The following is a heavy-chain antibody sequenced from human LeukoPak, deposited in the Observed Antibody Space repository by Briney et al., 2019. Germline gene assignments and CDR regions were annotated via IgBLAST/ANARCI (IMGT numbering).Heavy chain of an antibody. Sequence: PGGSLRLSCAASGFTFSSYGMHWARQAPGKGLEWVAVISYDGSNKYYADSVKGRFTISRDNSKNTLYLQMNSLRAEDTAVYYCAKSRSYQYYFGYWGQGTLVTLSS. CDR1: GFTFSSYG. D-gene: IGHD1-26*01. CDR2: ISYDGSNK. V-gene: IGHV3-30*18. CDR3: AKSRSYQYYFGY. J-gene: IGHJ4*02.